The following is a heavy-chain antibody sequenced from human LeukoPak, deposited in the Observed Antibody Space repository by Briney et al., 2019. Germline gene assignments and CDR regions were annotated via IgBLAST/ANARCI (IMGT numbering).Heavy chain of an antibody. J-gene: IGHJ6*02. CDR2: IYSGGST. CDR1: GFTVSSNY. CDR3: ERDRYGDYSYHSGMDV. Sequence: PGGSLRLSCAASGFTVSSNYMSCVRQAPGKGLEWVSVIYSGGSTYYADSVRGRFTISRDNSKHTLYLQMNSLRAEDTAVYYCERDRYGDYSYHSGMDVWGQGTKVTVSS. V-gene: IGHV3-66*01. D-gene: IGHD4-17*01.